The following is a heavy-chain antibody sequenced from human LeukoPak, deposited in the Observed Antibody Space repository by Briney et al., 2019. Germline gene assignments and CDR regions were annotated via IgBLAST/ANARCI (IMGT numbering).Heavy chain of an antibody. CDR2: MNPNSGNT. Sequence: ASVKVSCKASGYTFTSYDINWMRQATGQGLEWMGWMNPNSGNTGYAQKFQGRVTMTRNTSISTAYMELSSLRSEDTAVYYCARGGNLYCGGDCYYAYWGQGTLVTVSS. CDR3: ARGGNLYCGGDCYYAY. J-gene: IGHJ4*02. V-gene: IGHV1-8*01. CDR1: GYTFTSYD. D-gene: IGHD2-21*02.